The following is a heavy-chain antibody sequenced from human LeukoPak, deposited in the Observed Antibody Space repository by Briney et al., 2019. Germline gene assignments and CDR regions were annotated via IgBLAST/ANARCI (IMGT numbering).Heavy chain of an antibody. V-gene: IGHV3-21*04. J-gene: IGHJ4*02. Sequence: GGSLRLSCAASGFTFSNYNMNWVRQAPGKGLEWVSSISSSTSYIYYADSVKGRFTISRDNSKNTLYLQMNSLRAEDTAVYYCAIYDSSGYYNYWGQGTLVTVSS. D-gene: IGHD3-22*01. CDR3: AIYDSSGYYNY. CDR1: GFTFSNYN. CDR2: ISSSTSYI.